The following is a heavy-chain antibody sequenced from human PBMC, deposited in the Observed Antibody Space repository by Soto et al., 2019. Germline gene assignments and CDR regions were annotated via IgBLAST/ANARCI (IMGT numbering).Heavy chain of an antibody. V-gene: IGHV1-3*01. Sequence: ASVKVSCKASGYTFTSYAMHWVRQAPGQRLEWMGWISAGNGNTKYSQKFQGRVTITRDTSASTAYMELSSLRSEDTAVYYCARVDTAMVGYYYYGMDVWGQGTTVTVSS. J-gene: IGHJ6*02. CDR2: ISAGNGNT. D-gene: IGHD5-18*01. CDR1: GYTFTSYA. CDR3: ARVDTAMVGYYYYGMDV.